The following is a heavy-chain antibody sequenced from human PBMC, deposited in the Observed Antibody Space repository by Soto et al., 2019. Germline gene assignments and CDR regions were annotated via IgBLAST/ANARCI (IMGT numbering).Heavy chain of an antibody. CDR3: ARGPPQYYYDSSGYYYGDY. CDR2: IIPIFGTA. Sequence: QVQLVQSGAEVKKPGSSVKVSCKASGGTFSSYAISWVRQAPGQGLEWMGGIIPIFGTANYAQKFQGRVTITADKSTRTAYMELSSLRSEDTAVYYCARGPPQYYYDSSGYYYGDYWGQGTLVTVSS. V-gene: IGHV1-69*06. CDR1: GGTFSSYA. D-gene: IGHD3-22*01. J-gene: IGHJ4*02.